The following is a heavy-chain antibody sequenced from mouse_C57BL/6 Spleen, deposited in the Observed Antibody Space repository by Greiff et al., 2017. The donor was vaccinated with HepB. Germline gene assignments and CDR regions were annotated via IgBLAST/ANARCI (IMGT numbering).Heavy chain of an antibody. J-gene: IGHJ2*01. Sequence: QVQLQQPGAELVKPGASVKMSCKASGYTFTSYWITWVKQRPGQGLEWIGDIYPGSGSTNYNEKFKSKATLTVDTTSSTAYMQLSSLTSEDSAVYYCARRDYDDGRGYWGQGTTLTVSS. CDR2: IYPGSGST. V-gene: IGHV1-55*01. D-gene: IGHD2-4*01. CDR1: GYTFTSYW. CDR3: ARRDYDDGRGY.